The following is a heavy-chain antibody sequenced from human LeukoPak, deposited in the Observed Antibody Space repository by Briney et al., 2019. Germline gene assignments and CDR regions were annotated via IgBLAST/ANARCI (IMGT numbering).Heavy chain of an antibody. Sequence: GGSLRLSCAASGFTFSSYAMSWVRQAPGKGLEWVSAISTSGGSTYYADSVKGRFTIPRDNAKNSPYLQMNSLRAEDTAVYYCAREDSSGYRNWGQGTLVTVSS. V-gene: IGHV3-23*01. CDR1: GFTFSSYA. CDR2: ISTSGGST. CDR3: AREDSSGYRN. D-gene: IGHD3-22*01. J-gene: IGHJ4*02.